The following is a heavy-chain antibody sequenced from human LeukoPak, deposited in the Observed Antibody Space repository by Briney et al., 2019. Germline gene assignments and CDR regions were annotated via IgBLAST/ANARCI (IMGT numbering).Heavy chain of an antibody. J-gene: IGHJ4*02. CDR2: ISAYNGNT. CDR3: ARDRGWDWNYYDSSGYHAYYFDY. CDR1: GYTFTSYG. Sequence: GASVKVSCKASGYTFTSYGISWVRQAPGQGLEWMGWISAYNGNTNYAQKLQGRVTMTTDTSTSTAYMELRSLRSDDTAVYYCARDRGWDWNYYDSSGYHAYYFDYWGQGTLDTVSS. V-gene: IGHV1-18*01. D-gene: IGHD3-22*01.